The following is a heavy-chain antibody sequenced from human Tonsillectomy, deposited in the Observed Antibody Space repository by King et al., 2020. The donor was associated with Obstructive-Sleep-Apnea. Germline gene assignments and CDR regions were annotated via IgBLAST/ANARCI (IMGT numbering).Heavy chain of an antibody. CDR2: IYYTGSS. CDR1: GGSISSYY. J-gene: IGHJ5*02. D-gene: IGHD3-10*01. V-gene: IGHV4-59*01. CDR3: ARAPYGSGIIDWFDP. Sequence: VQLQESGPGLVKPSETLSLTCTVSGGSISSYYWSWIRQPPGKELEWIGYIYYTGSSNYNPSLKSRVTIPVDTSKNQFSLKLSSVTAADTAVYYCARAPYGSGIIDWFDPWGQGTLVTVSS.